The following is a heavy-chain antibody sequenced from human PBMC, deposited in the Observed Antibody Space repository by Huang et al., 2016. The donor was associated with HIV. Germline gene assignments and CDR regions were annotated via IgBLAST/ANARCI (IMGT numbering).Heavy chain of an antibody. CDR3: AKVAAGQPFHFYYYMDA. CDR2: SIPRYGSG. J-gene: IGHJ6*03. D-gene: IGHD3-3*02. Sequence: QVNLVQSGAEVRKPGSSVKVSCKASGGTFKKYAISWVRQAPGQGLEWRGASIPRYGSGEYAEKFPDRGTLTADGSTNTAYLELDRLTSEDTAVYYCAKVAAGQPFHFYYYMDAWGDGTTVIVSS. CDR1: GGTFKKYA. V-gene: IGHV1-69*13.